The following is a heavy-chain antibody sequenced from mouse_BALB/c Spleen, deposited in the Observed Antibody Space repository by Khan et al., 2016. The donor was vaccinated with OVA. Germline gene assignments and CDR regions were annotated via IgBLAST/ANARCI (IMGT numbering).Heavy chain of an antibody. CDR3: ARPNWFAY. Sequence: EVQLQESGAELVKPGASVKLSCTASGFNIKDTYMHWVKQRPEQGLEWIGRIDPANGNSKYDPKFQGKATITADTSSNTAYLQLSSLTYEDTAVYYCARPNWFAYWGQGTLVTVPA. J-gene: IGHJ3*01. CDR1: GFNIKDTY. CDR2: IDPANGNS. V-gene: IGHV14-3*02.